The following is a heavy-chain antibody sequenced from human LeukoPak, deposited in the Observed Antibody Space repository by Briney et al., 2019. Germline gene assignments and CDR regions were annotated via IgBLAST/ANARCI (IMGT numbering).Heavy chain of an antibody. CDR2: IKSDGSDI. CDR1: EIPFSSLW. J-gene: IGHJ6*02. CDR3: ACDRVYYGFDV. Sequence: GGSLRLSCAASEIPFSSLWMHWVRQAPGKGLEWVSRIKSDGSDITYADSAKGRFTISRDNAKNTLYLQMNSLRVEDTAVYYCACDRVYYGFDVWGQGTTVTVS. V-gene: IGHV3-74*01.